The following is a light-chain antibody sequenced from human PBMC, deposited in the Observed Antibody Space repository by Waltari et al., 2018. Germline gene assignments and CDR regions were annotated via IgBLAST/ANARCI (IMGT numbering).Light chain of an antibody. CDR3: AAWDDSLGGWV. Sequence: QSVLTQPPSASGTPGQRVTISCSGSEPNIERNDVYWYPQLPGTAPKLLIFRNDLLPSGAPDRFSGSKSDTSASLAISGLRHDYDAVYYCAAWDDSLGGWVFGGGTKLTVL. CDR2: RND. J-gene: IGLJ3*02. V-gene: IGLV1-47*01. CDR1: EPNIERND.